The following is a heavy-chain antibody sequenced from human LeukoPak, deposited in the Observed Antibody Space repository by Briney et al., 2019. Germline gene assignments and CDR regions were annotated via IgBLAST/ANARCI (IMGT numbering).Heavy chain of an antibody. CDR2: ISAGGDGT. J-gene: IGHJ3*02. D-gene: IGHD2/OR15-2a*01. CDR3: AKSLLTTAAGTGRAFDI. CDR1: GFTFSNYD. Sequence: GGFLRLSCAASGFTFSNYDMSWVRQAPGKGLEWVSGISAGGDGTYHADPVKGRFTISRDNSKNTLFLQMNNLRAEDTAKYYCAKSLLTTAAGTGRAFDIWGQGTMVTVSS. V-gene: IGHV3-23*01.